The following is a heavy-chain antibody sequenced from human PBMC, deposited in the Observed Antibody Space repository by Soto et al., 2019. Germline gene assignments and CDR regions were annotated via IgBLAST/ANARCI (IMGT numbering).Heavy chain of an antibody. D-gene: IGHD2-21*02. CDR1: CGSFRGYF. Sequence: XETLSLSFAVPCGSFRGYFWSWIRQSPDKGLEWIGEINDSGSTYYNPSFKSRLTLSVDTSRSQISLRLTSMTAADSAVYYCQGGDVWGHGTRVTVSS. CDR2: INDSGST. J-gene: IGHJ4*01. V-gene: IGHV4-34*01. CDR3: QGGDV.